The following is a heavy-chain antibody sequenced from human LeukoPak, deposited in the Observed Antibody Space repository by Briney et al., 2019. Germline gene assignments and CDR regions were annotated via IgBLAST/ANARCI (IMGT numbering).Heavy chain of an antibody. CDR2: IKQDGSGK. V-gene: IGHV3-7*01. CDR3: ARAHRSRAFDY. CDR1: GFIFNNYW. J-gene: IGHJ4*02. D-gene: IGHD1-14*01. Sequence: GGSLRLSCAASGFIFNNYWMSWVRQAPGKGLEWVANIKQDGSGKYYVDSVKGRFTISRDNAKNSLYLQMNSLRAEDTAVYYCARAHRSRAFDYWGQGTLVTVSP.